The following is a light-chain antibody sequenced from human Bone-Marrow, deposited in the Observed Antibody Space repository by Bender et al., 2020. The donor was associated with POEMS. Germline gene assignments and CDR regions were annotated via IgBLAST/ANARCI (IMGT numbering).Light chain of an antibody. V-gene: IGLV2-23*02. CDR3: CLYAGSSTLV. CDR2: DVR. J-gene: IGLJ2*01. CDR1: SSDIGRYDY. Sequence: QSALTQPASVSGSPGQSITISCTGSSSDIGRYDYVSWYQQHPGKVPKLMLYDVRRRPSGVSDRFSGSKSGNTASLTISGLQAEDEADYYCCLYAGSSTLVFGGGTKLTV.